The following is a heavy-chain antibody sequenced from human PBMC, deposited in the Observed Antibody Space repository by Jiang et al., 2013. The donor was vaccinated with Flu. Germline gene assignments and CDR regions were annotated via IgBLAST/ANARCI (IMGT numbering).Heavy chain of an antibody. J-gene: IGHJ4*02. V-gene: IGHV6-1*01. D-gene: IGHD3-16*01. CDR1: GDSVSSNSAT. CDR2: TYYRSKWSN. CDR3: ARVGDKVWGFGGFDY. Sequence: SQTLSLTCAISGDSVSSNSATWNWIRQSPSRGLEWLGRTYYRSKWSNDYAVSVKSRITINPDTSKNQFSLQLNSVTPEDTAMYYCARVGDKVWGFGGFDYWGQGTLVTVSS.